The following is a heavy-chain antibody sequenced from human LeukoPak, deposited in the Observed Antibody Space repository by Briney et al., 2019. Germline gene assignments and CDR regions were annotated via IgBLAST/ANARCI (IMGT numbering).Heavy chain of an antibody. D-gene: IGHD1-1*01. J-gene: IGHJ4*02. CDR3: ARPNED. CDR2: IYPDDSDT. V-gene: IGHV5-51*01. Sequence: GESLKISCRGSGYSFTSSWIGWVRQMPGKGLEWMGIIYPDDSDTRYSPSFQGQVTIPVDKSINTVYLQWTSLKASDTAMYYCARPNEDWGQGTLVTVSS. CDR1: GYSFTSSW.